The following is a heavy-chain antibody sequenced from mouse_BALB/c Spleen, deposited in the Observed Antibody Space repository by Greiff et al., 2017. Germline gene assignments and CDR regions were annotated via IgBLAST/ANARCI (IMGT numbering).Heavy chain of an antibody. Sequence: EVKLQESGPGLVKPSQSLSLTCTVTGYSITSDYAWNWIRQFPGNKLEWMGYISYSGSTSYNPSLKSRISITRDTSKNQFFLQLNSVTTEDTATYYCAIPPYITTVGYFDVWGAGTTVTVSS. CDR2: ISYSGST. J-gene: IGHJ1*01. CDR3: AIPPYITTVGYFDV. CDR1: GYSITSDYA. D-gene: IGHD1-1*01. V-gene: IGHV3-2*02.